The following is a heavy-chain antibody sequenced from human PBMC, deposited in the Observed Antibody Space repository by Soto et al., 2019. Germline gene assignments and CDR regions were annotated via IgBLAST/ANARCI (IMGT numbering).Heavy chain of an antibody. CDR3: ARVRGPRGTGYRYFDL. D-gene: IGHD3-9*01. Sequence: PGESLKISCKGSGYRLSTDWVGWVRQVPGRGLEWMGIIYPLDSDTRYSPSFEGHVIISADKSADTAYLHWNSLQASDSATYFCARVRGPRGTGYRYFDLWGRGTLVTVSS. J-gene: IGHJ2*01. V-gene: IGHV5-51*01. CDR1: GYRLSTDW. CDR2: IYPLDSDT.